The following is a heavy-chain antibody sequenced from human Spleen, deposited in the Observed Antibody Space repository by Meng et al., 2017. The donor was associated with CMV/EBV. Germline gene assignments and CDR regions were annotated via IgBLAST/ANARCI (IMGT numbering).Heavy chain of an antibody. CDR3: VKEPEFHFWNGYYNFDH. V-gene: IGHV3-53*01. J-gene: IGHJ4*02. Sequence: GESLKISCAASGFTVSSNYMSWVRQAPGKGLEWVSVIYSGGSTYYADSVKGRFTISRDNSKNTLYLQMNSLRAEDTAVYYCVKEPEFHFWNGYYNFDHWGQGTLVTVSS. CDR1: GFTVSSNY. D-gene: IGHD3-3*02. CDR2: IYSGGST.